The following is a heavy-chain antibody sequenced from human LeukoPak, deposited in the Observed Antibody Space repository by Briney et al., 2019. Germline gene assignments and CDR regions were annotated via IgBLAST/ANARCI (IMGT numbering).Heavy chain of an antibody. V-gene: IGHV4-4*07. CDR3: ARQIIAAGKNYYGMDV. Sequence: SETLSLTCTVSGGSISSYYWTWIRQPAGKGLEWIGRIYTSGSTNYNPSLKSRVTMSVDTSNNQFSLNLSSVTAADTAVYYRARQIIAAGKNYYGMDVWGQGTTVTVPS. D-gene: IGHD6-13*01. J-gene: IGHJ6*02. CDR1: GGSISSYY. CDR2: IYTSGST.